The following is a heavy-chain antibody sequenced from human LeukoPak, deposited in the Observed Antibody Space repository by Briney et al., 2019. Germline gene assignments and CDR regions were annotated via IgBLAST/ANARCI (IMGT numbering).Heavy chain of an antibody. V-gene: IGHV1-8*03. CDR2: MNPNSGNT. D-gene: IGHD5-12*01. CDR3: GSYSGYAQ. Sequence: ASVKVSCKASGYTFTSYDVNWVRQATGQGLEWMRWMNPNSGNTGYAQKFQGRVTITRNTSITTAYMELSGLTSEDTAVYYCGSYSGYAQWGQGTLVTVSS. J-gene: IGHJ4*01. CDR1: GYTFTSYD.